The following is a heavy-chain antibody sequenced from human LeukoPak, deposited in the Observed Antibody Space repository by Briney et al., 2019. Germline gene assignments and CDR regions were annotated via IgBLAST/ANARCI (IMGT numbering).Heavy chain of an antibody. CDR2: ISGIGSTI. V-gene: IGHV3-48*04. Sequence: GGSLRLSCAASGFTFSSYIMNWVRQAPGKGLEWVSYISGIGSTIYYADSVKGRFTISRDNAKNSLYLQMHSLRAEDTAVYYCARYPSRYCTSTSCYLVHWGQGALVTVSS. CDR3: ARYPSRYCTSTSCYLVH. D-gene: IGHD2-2*01. CDR1: GFTFSSYI. J-gene: IGHJ5*02.